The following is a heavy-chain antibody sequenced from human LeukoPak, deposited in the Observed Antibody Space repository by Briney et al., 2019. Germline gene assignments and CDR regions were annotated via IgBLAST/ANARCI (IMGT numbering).Heavy chain of an antibody. CDR1: GFTFDDYD. D-gene: IGHD3-10*01. J-gene: IGHJ4*02. Sequence: GGSLRLSCAASGFTFDDYDMHWVRQAPGKGLEWVSGISWNRGSIGYADSAKGRFTISGDNAKNSLYLQMNSLRAEDTALYYCARGGGLLWFGEELVFDYWGQGTLVTVSS. CDR3: ARGGGLLWFGEELVFDY. CDR2: ISWNRGSI. V-gene: IGHV3-9*01.